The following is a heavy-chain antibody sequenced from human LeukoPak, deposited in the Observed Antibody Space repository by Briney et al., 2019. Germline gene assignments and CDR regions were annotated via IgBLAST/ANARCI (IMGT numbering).Heavy chain of an antibody. D-gene: IGHD3-3*01. J-gene: IGHJ4*02. Sequence: GGSPRLSCVASGFTFSEYTMNWVRQAPGKGPEWISSISRNGTNIYCADYVKGRFTISRDNAKNSLFLQMTSLRVEDTAVYYCSREGRDFWSGYHPSHYFDYWGQGILVSVSS. CDR2: ISRNGTNI. CDR3: SREGRDFWSGYHPSHYFDY. CDR1: GFTFSEYT. V-gene: IGHV3-48*01.